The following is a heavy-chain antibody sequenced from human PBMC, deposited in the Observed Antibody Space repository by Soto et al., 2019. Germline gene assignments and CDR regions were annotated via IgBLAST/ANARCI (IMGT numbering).Heavy chain of an antibody. CDR2: ISGSGGRT. CDR1: GFTFSAYA. D-gene: IGHD4-17*01. CDR3: ATRYGVDYYFDY. V-gene: IGHV3-23*01. Sequence: GGSLRLSCAASGFTFSAYAMSWVRQAPGRGLEWVSSISGSGGRTYYADSVKGRFTISRDNPKNMLYLHMNSLRAEDTALYYCATRYGVDYYFDYWGQGTLVTVSS. J-gene: IGHJ4*02.